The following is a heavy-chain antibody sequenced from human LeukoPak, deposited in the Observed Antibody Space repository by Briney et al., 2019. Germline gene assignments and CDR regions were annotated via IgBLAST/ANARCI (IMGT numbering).Heavy chain of an antibody. D-gene: IGHD2-8*01. J-gene: IGHJ2*01. CDR1: RFTFSNYA. Sequence: GGSLRLSCAPSRFTFSNYAMSGVRQAPGEGRECVSAICGNGGNTYYTDSVKGGFTISRDNPKDTLYLQMNRLRVEHRAVYFCARGILMVYVTYWYFDLWGRGTLVTVSS. CDR2: ICGNGGNT. CDR3: ARGILMVYVTYWYFDL. V-gene: IGHV3-23*01.